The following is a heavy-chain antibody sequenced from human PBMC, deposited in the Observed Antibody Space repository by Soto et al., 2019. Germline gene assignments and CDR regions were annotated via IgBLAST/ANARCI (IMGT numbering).Heavy chain of an antibody. V-gene: IGHV3-23*01. Sequence: GGSLRLSCAASGFTLSNYAMSWVRQAPGKGLEWVSGISGSGSNTYYADSVKGRFTISRDNSKNTLYLQMNSLRVEDTAVYYCAKSCGWYDFDYWGQGALVTVSS. CDR3: AKSCGWYDFDY. CDR2: ISGSGSNT. D-gene: IGHD6-19*01. CDR1: GFTLSNYA. J-gene: IGHJ4*02.